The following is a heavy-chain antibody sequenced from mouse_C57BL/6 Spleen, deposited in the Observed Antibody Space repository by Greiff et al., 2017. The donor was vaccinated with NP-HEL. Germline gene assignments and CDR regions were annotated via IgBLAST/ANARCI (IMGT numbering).Heavy chain of an antibody. CDR1: GFNIKDYY. J-gene: IGHJ4*01. Sequence: VQLQQSGAELVRPGASVKLSCTASGFNIKDYYMHWVKQRPEQGLEWIGRIDPEDGDTEYAPKFQGKATMTADTSSNTAYLQLSSLTSEDTAVYYCTTDYPSYEAMDYWGQGTSVTVSS. CDR3: TTDYPSYEAMDY. CDR2: IDPEDGDT. V-gene: IGHV14-1*01. D-gene: IGHD2-4*01.